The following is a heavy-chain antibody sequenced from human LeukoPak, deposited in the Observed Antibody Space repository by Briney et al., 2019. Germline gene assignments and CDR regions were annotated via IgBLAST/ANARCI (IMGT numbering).Heavy chain of an antibody. CDR1: GYTVNNYG. V-gene: IGHV1-69*13. CDR2: IILIFRRA. D-gene: IGHD5-12*01. CDR3: ARVLRGRVVATFDY. Sequence: SVKVSCKASGYTVNNYGIRWVRRAPGQGLEGMGGIILIFRRANYAQKFHDRLTITADESTTEVYMELNRLKSDDTAIYYCARVLRGRVVATFDYWGQGTMVTVSS. J-gene: IGHJ4*02.